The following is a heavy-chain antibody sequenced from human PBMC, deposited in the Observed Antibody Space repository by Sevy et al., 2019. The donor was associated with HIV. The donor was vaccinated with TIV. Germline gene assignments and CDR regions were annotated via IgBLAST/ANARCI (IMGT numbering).Heavy chain of an antibody. CDR2: ISYDGSNK. CDR1: GFTFSRYA. J-gene: IGHJ6*02. CDR3: ARITQGGTIFSGMDV. Sequence: GGSLRLSCAASGFTFSRYALHWVRQAPGKGLECVAVISYDGSNKYSADSVKGRFTISRDNSKNTLNLQMNSLRGEDTAVYYCARITQGGTIFSGMDVWGQGTTVTVSS. V-gene: IGHV3-30*04. D-gene: IGHD3-9*01.